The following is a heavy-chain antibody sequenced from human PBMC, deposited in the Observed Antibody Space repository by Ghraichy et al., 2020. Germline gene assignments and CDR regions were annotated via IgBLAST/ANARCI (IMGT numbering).Heavy chain of an antibody. Sequence: SETLSLTCTVSGGSISSSSYYWGWIRQPPGKGLEWIGSIYYSGSTYYNPSLKSRVTISVDTSKNQFSLKLSSVTAADTAVYYCARLVDYGDYRERGGRDYWGQGTLVTVSS. CDR1: GGSISSSSYY. CDR2: IYYSGST. D-gene: IGHD4-17*01. J-gene: IGHJ4*02. CDR3: ARLVDYGDYRERGGRDY. V-gene: IGHV4-39*01.